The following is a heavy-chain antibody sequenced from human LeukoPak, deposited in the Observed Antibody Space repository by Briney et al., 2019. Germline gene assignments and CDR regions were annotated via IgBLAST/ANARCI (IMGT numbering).Heavy chain of an antibody. V-gene: IGHV3-48*03. CDR3: AELGITMIGGV. CDR2: ISSSGSTI. CDR1: GFTFSSYE. Sequence: GGSLRLSCAASGFTFSSYEMNWVRQAPGKGLEWVSYISSSGSTIYYADSVKGRFTISRNNAKNSLYLQMNSLRAEDTAVYYCAELGITMIGGVWGKGNTVTISS. D-gene: IGHD3-10*02. J-gene: IGHJ6*04.